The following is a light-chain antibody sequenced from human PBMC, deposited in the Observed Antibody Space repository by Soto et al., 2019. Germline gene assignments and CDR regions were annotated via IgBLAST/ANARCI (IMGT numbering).Light chain of an antibody. J-gene: IGKJ1*01. Sequence: EIVMSQSPAPLSVSPGERATLSRRASQSVSTSLAWYQQKPGQAPKLLIYGASTRATGIPARFSGSGSGTEFTLTISSLQSEDFAIYYCQQYNNWPGTFGQGTKVDIK. CDR2: GAS. V-gene: IGKV3-15*01. CDR3: QQYNNWPGT. CDR1: QSVSTS.